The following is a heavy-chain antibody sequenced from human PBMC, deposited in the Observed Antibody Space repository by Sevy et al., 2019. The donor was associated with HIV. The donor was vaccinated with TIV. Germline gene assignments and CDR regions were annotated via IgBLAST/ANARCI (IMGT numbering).Heavy chain of an antibody. Sequence: GGSLRLSCAASGFSYSSYGMHWVRQAPSKGLEWEAYIQYDGSNKDYADSVKGRFTISRDNSKNTLDLQMNSLRVEDTAVYYCVKEGGGEGGDHWGQGTLVTVSS. CDR1: GFSYSSYG. CDR2: IQYDGSNK. D-gene: IGHD2-21*01. V-gene: IGHV3-30*02. CDR3: VKEGGGEGGDH. J-gene: IGHJ4*02.